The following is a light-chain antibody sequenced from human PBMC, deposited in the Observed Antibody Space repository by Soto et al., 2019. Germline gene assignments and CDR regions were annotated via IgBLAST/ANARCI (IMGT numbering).Light chain of an antibody. Sequence: MTQSPSSLSASPGDRVTISCRASGGVNSYVAWYQHKPGQAPRLLIYGASFRATGMPARFSGSGFGTEFTLTISSLQSEDFAVYYCQQYNSCPWTFGQGTKVGIK. CDR2: GAS. V-gene: IGKV3-15*01. CDR3: QQYNSCPWT. J-gene: IGKJ1*01. CDR1: GGVNSY.